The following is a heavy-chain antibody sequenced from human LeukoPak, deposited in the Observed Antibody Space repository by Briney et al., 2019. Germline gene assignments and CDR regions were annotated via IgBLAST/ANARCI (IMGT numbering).Heavy chain of an antibody. CDR3: ARRESDYYGSGRVDY. D-gene: IGHD3-10*01. Sequence: PSETLSLTCAVSGYSISSGYYWGWIRQPPGKGLEWIGSIYHSGSTYYNPSPKSRVTISVDTSKNQFSLKLSSVTAADTAVYYCARRESDYYGSGRVDYWGQGTLVTVSS. J-gene: IGHJ4*02. V-gene: IGHV4-38-2*01. CDR1: GYSISSGYY. CDR2: IYHSGST.